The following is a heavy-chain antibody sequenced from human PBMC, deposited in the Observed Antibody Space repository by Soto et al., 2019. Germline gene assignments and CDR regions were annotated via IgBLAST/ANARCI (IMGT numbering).Heavy chain of an antibody. V-gene: IGHV5-51*01. CDR2: IYPGDSDT. CDR1: GYSLTNYW. J-gene: IGHJ5*02. Sequence: PGESLKISCKASGYSLTNYWIGWVRQMPGKGLEGMGIIYPGDSDTRYSPSFQGQVTISADKSISTAYLQWSSLRASDTAMYYCATVARGDYEPLWWFDPWGQGTLVTVSS. CDR3: ATVARGDYEPLWWFDP. D-gene: IGHD4-17*01.